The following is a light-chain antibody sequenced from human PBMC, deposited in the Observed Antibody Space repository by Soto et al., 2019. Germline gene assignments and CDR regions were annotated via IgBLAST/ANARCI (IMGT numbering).Light chain of an antibody. CDR1: QSISGSF. J-gene: IGKJ1*01. CDR3: QHYFSSLWT. CDR2: AAS. Sequence: EIVLTQSPGTLSLSPGERATLSCRASQSISGSFLAWYQQTPGQAPRLVIYAASRRATGIPDRFSGSGSGTDFTLTISRLEPKDSALYYCQHYFSSLWTFGQGTKVDIK. V-gene: IGKV3-20*01.